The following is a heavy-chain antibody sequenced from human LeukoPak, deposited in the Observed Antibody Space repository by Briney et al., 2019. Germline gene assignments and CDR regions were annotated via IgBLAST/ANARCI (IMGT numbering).Heavy chain of an antibody. J-gene: IGHJ4*02. Sequence: ASVKVSCKASGYTFTNYGISWVRQAPGQGLEWMGWISPYNGNTNYAQKLRGRVTVTTDTSTSTAYMELRSLRSDDTAVYYCTRTVLDCKNGVCYDYWGQGTLVTVSS. CDR3: TRTVLDCKNGVCYDY. V-gene: IGHV1-18*01. D-gene: IGHD2-8*01. CDR2: ISPYNGNT. CDR1: GYTFTNYG.